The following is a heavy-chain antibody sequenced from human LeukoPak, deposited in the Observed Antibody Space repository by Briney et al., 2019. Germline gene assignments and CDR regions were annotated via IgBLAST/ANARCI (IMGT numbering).Heavy chain of an antibody. CDR3: AKADSMTVTTDAFDI. J-gene: IGHJ3*02. V-gene: IGHV3-30*02. D-gene: IGHD4-17*01. CDR2: IRYDGSNK. CDR1: GFTFNSYG. Sequence: GSLRLSCAASGFTFNSYGMHWVRQAPGKGLEWVAFIRYDGSNKYYADSVKGRFTISRDNSKNTLYLQMNSLRAEDTAVYYCAKADSMTVTTDAFDIWGQGTMVTVSS.